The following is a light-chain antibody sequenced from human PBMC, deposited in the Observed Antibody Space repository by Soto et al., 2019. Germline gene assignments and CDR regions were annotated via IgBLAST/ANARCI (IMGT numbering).Light chain of an antibody. J-gene: IGKJ3*01. CDR3: QQTSTFPLT. Sequence: DIQMTQSPSSVSASVGDRVTITCRASQDISSWLAWYQQRPGKAPKLLMYAASTLLDGVPSRFSGSGSGTDFTLIISGLQPEDFATYYYQQTSTFPLTFGPGTTVDI. CDR1: QDISSW. V-gene: IGKV1-12*01. CDR2: AAS.